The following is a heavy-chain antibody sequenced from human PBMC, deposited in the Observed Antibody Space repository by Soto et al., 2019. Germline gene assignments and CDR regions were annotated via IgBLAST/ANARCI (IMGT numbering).Heavy chain of an antibody. D-gene: IGHD1-1*01. CDR1: GYSFTKYH. CDR3: ARVAGHKNARFDT. Sequence: ASVKVSCKASGYSFTKYHMHWVRQAPGQGLEWMGWINPGSGVTNQTQKFQGRVTMTRDTSITTTYMELNSLTSDDTAVYYCARVAGHKNARFDTWGQGALVTVSS. V-gene: IGHV1-2*02. CDR2: INPGSGVT. J-gene: IGHJ4*02.